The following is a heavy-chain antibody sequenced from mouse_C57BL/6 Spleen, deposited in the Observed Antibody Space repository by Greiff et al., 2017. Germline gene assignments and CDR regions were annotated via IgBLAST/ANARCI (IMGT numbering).Heavy chain of an antibody. D-gene: IGHD2-4*01. CDR3: ALYYDDGRAWCAY. J-gene: IGHJ3*01. CDR1: GYTFTSYW. CDR2: IDPSDSYT. Sequence: VQLQQPGAELVRPGTSVKLSCKASGYTFTSYWMHWVKQRPGQGLEWIGVIDPSDSYTNYNQKFKGKATLTVDTSSSTAYMQLSSLTSEDSAVYYCALYYDDGRAWCAYWGQGTLVTVSA. V-gene: IGHV1-59*01.